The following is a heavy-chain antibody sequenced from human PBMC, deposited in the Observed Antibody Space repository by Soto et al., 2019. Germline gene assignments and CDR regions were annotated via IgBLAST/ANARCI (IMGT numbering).Heavy chain of an antibody. CDR2: IYHNGIT. CDR3: ATVPPRIVVVLAEFPT. D-gene: IGHD2-21*01. Sequence: QVQLKQSGPGLVRPSGTLSLTCRVSGTSISSTYWWTWVRQSPGKGLEWIGEIYHNGITKYNQSLKSRVSLSVDKSNNQSSLKLTSVTAADTAVYYCATVPPRIVVVLAEFPTWGQGTLVTVSS. CDR1: GTSISSTYW. V-gene: IGHV4-4*02. J-gene: IGHJ4*02.